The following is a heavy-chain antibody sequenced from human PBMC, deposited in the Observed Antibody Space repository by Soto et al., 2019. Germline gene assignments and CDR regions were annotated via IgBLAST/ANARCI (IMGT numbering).Heavy chain of an antibody. CDR1: GWSLSGYY. Sequence: QVQLQQWGAGLLKPSETLSLTCAVYGWSLSGYYWTWIRQPPGTGLEWIGEINHSGSTNYNPSLNSRVTISVDPSKHQFSLKLTSVTAADTAVYYCARDKISGLFDYWGQGTLVTVSS. CDR2: INHSGST. J-gene: IGHJ4*02. CDR3: ARDKISGLFDY. V-gene: IGHV4-34*01.